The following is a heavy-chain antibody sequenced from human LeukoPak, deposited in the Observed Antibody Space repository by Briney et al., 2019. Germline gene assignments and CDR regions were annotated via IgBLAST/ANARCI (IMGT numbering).Heavy chain of an antibody. CDR2: INPNSGGT. V-gene: IGHV1-2*02. CDR3: ARGSSSATYNFDY. D-gene: IGHD6-6*01. J-gene: IGHJ4*02. CDR1: GYTFTGYY. Sequence: ASVKVSCKASGYTFTGYYMHWVRQAPGQGLEWMGWINPNSGGTNYAQKFQGRVTMTRDTSISTAYMELSRLRSDDTAVHYCARGSSSATYNFDYWGQGTLVTVSS.